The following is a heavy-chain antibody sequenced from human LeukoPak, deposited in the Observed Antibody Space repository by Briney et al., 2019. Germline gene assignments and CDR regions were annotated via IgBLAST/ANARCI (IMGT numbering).Heavy chain of an antibody. V-gene: IGHV3-21*01. CDR1: GFTFSSYS. J-gene: IGHJ4*02. Sequence: NPGGSLRLSCAASGFTFSSYSMNWVRQAPGKGLEWVSSISSGSGYIYYAQSVKGRFTISRDNAKNSMYLQMNSLRAEDAAVYFCARDDYSGTYSFDYWGQGTLVTVSS. CDR3: ARDDYSGTYSFDY. D-gene: IGHD1-26*01. CDR2: ISSGSGYI.